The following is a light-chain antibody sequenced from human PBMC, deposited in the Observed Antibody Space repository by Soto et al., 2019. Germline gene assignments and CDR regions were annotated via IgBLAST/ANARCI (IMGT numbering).Light chain of an antibody. CDR2: DVS. J-gene: IGLJ2*01. Sequence: QSALTQPRSVSGSPGQSVTISCTGTSSDVGDYNYVSWYQQHPGKAPKLMIYDVSKRPSGVPDRFSGSKSGNTASLTISGLQAEDEAYYYCCSYAGSYTVVFGGGTKLTVL. CDR1: SSDVGDYNY. CDR3: CSYAGSYTVV. V-gene: IGLV2-11*01.